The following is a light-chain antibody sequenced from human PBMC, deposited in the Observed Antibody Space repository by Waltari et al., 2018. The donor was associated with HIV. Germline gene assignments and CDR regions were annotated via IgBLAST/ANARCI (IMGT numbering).Light chain of an antibody. J-gene: IGLJ2*01. CDR3: ASYAGRNTLV. Sequence: QSALTQPPSASGSPGQSVTISCTGKASDVGAYNYVSWYQQHPGKPPKLIIYEVFKRPSWVPDRFSGPKSGNTASLTVSGLQAEDEANYYCASYAGRNTLVFGGGTKLTVL. CDR2: EVF. CDR1: ASDVGAYNY. V-gene: IGLV2-8*01.